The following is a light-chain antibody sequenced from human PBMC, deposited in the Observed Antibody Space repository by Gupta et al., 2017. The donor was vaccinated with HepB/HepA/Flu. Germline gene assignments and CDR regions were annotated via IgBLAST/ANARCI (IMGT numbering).Light chain of an antibody. V-gene: IGLV2-14*03. CDR2: DVS. CDR3: SSYTSSSTVV. CDR1: SSDVGGYKY. J-gene: IGLJ2*01. Sequence: QSALTQPASVSRSPGQSITISCTGTSSDVGGYKYVSWYQQHPGKVPKLMIYDVSNRPSGVSNRFSGSKSGNTASLTISGLQAEDEADYYCSSYTSSSTVVFGGGTKLTVL.